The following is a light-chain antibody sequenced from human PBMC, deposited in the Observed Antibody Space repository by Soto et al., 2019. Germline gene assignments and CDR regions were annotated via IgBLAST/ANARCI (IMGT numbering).Light chain of an antibody. CDR3: QQRSNWPS. CDR2: DPS. CDR1: QSVRNS. J-gene: IGKJ2*03. Sequence: VLTQSPATLSLSPGERASLSCRASQSVRNSLAWYQQRPGHPPRLLIYDPSNRATGIPARFSGSGSGTDFTLTINSLEPEDYGVYYCQQRSNWPSFGQGTKVEIK. V-gene: IGKV3-11*01.